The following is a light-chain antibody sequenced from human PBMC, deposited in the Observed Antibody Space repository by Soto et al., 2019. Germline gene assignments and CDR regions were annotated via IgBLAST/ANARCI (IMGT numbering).Light chain of an antibody. CDR1: VSDVGGYDY. CDR2: DVT. Sequence: QSALTQPASVSGSPGQSITISCTGTVSDVGGYDYVSWYQHHPGKAPKLMIYDVTYRPSGVSNRFSGSKSGNTASLAISGLQAEDESDYACSSYTSSDTVTFGGGTQVTVL. CDR3: SSYTSSDTVT. V-gene: IGLV2-14*03. J-gene: IGLJ2*01.